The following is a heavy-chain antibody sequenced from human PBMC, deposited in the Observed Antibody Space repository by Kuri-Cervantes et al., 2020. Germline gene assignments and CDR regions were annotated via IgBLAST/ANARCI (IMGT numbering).Heavy chain of an antibody. D-gene: IGHD5-18*01. CDR1: GFTFSSYW. J-gene: IGHJ4*02. CDR2: IKQDGSEK. CDR3: ARWGDTATVREYYFDY. Sequence: GGSLRLSCAASGFTFSSYWMSWVRQAPGKGLEWVANIKQDGSEKYYVDSVKGRFTISRDNAKNSLYLQMNSLRAEDTAVYYCARWGDTATVREYYFDYWGQGTLVTVSS. V-gene: IGHV3-7*01.